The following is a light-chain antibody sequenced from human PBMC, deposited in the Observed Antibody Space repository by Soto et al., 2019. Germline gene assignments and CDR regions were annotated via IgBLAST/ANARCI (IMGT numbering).Light chain of an antibody. CDR2: EVS. Sequence: QSALTQPASVSGSPGQAITISCSGSSSDVGAHNFVSWYQHHPGKAPKLMIYEVSNRPSGVSNRFSGSKSGNTASLTISGLQAEDEAHYYCNSHKSSNTYVLGSGTKVTVL. V-gene: IGLV2-14*01. CDR1: SSDVGAHNF. J-gene: IGLJ1*01. CDR3: NSHKSSNTYV.